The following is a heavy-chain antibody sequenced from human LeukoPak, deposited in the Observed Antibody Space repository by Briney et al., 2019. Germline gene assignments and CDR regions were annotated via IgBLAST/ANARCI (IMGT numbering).Heavy chain of an antibody. V-gene: IGHV4-4*07. Sequence: PSETLSLTCTVSGGSISSYYWSWIRQPAGKGLEWIGRIYTSGSTNYNPSLKSRVTMSVDTSKNQFSLKLSSVTAADTAVYYCARDRGEEQLVIYYYYMDVWGKGTTVTVSS. D-gene: IGHD6-6*01. CDR2: IYTSGST. J-gene: IGHJ6*03. CDR3: ARDRGEEQLVIYYYYMDV. CDR1: GGSISSYY.